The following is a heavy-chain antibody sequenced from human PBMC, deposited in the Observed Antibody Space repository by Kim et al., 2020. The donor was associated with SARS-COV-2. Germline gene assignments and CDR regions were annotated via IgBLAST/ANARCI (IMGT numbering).Heavy chain of an antibody. CDR3: ARAISSTWLVIRHFDY. V-gene: IGHV4-30-4*01. J-gene: IGHJ4*02. D-gene: IGHD6-19*01. Sequence: SETLSLTCTVSGGSISSGDYYWSWIRQPPGKGLEWIGYIYYSGSTYSNPSLKSRVTISVDTSKNQFSLKLSSVTAADTAVYYCARAISSTWLVIRHFDYWGQGTLVTVSS. CDR2: IYYSGST. CDR1: GGSISSGDYY.